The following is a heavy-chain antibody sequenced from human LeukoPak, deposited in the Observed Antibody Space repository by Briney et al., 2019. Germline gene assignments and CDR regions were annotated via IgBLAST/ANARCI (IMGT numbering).Heavy chain of an antibody. D-gene: IGHD3-3*01. CDR1: GYTFTSYD. CDR3: AKEGAYDFWNDFDY. V-gene: IGHV1-8*03. Sequence: ASVKVSCKASGYTFTSYDINWVRQATGQGLEWMGWMNPNSGNTGYAQKFQGRVTITRNTSISTAYMELSSLRSEDTAVYYCAKEGAYDFWNDFDYWGQGTLVTVSS. J-gene: IGHJ4*02. CDR2: MNPNSGNT.